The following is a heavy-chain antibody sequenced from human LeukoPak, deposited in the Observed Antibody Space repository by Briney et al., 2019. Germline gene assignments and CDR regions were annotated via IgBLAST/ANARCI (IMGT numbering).Heavy chain of an antibody. CDR2: ISGSGGST. D-gene: IGHD2-2*01. CDR1: GFTFSSYA. CDR3: AKDPLWVVVVPAAPDFDY. Sequence: GGSLRLSCAASGFTFSSYAMSWVRQAPGKGLEWVSAISGSGGSTYYADSVKGRFTISGDNSKNTLYLQMSSLRAEDTAVYYCAKDPLWVVVVPAAPDFDYWGQGTLVTVSS. J-gene: IGHJ4*02. V-gene: IGHV3-23*01.